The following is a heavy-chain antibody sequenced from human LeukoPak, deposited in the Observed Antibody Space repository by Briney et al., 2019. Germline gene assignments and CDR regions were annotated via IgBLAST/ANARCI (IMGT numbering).Heavy chain of an antibody. Sequence: GGSLRLSCAASGFTFSSHWISWVRQAPGKGLEWVAHINQDGSQESYVDSVKGRFIISRDNSKSTLYLQMNSLRVEDTAVYFCARDPKRGFSYGWGAFDIWGQGTMVSVSS. CDR1: GFTFSSHW. J-gene: IGHJ3*02. D-gene: IGHD5-18*01. CDR2: INQDGSQE. CDR3: ARDPKRGFSYGWGAFDI. V-gene: IGHV3-7*01.